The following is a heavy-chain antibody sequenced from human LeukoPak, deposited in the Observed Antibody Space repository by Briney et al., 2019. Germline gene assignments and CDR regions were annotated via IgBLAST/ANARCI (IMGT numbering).Heavy chain of an antibody. D-gene: IGHD4-17*01. CDR1: GYTFTSYY. J-gene: IGHJ6*03. CDR2: INPSGGST. CDR3: ARAGGDYQPTNYYMDV. Sequence: ASVKVSCKASGYTFTSYYMHWVRQAPGQGLEWMGIINPSGGSTSYAQKFQGRVTMTRNTSISTAYMELSSLRSEDTAVYYCARAGGDYQPTNYYMDVWGKGTTVTISS. V-gene: IGHV1-46*01.